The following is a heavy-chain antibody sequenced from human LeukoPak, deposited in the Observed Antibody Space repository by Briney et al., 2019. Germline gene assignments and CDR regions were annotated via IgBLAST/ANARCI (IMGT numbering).Heavy chain of an antibody. D-gene: IGHD3-22*01. J-gene: IGHJ4*02. Sequence: PGGSLRLSCAASGFTFSNYAMSWFRQAPGKGLEWVSVISGSGGSTYYADSVKGRFTISRDNSKNTLYLQMNSLRAEDTAIYYCAKFLTYYYDSSGSNFDYWGQGTLVTVSS. CDR1: GFTFSNYA. CDR3: AKFLTYYYDSSGSNFDY. CDR2: ISGSGGST. V-gene: IGHV3-23*01.